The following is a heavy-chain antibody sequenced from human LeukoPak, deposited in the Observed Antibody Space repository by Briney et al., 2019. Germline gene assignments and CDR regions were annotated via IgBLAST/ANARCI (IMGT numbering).Heavy chain of an antibody. CDR1: GFTFSGHW. V-gene: IGHV3-74*03. Sequence: GGSLRLSCTASGFTFSGHWIHWVRQPPGMGLVWVSRINERGTDSMYAESVKGRFTISRDNAKNTVYLQMNSLRAEDTAVYYCARGGQQLVLGSTTDYWGQGTLVTVSS. D-gene: IGHD6-13*01. J-gene: IGHJ4*02. CDR3: ARGGQQLVLGSTTDY. CDR2: INERGTDS.